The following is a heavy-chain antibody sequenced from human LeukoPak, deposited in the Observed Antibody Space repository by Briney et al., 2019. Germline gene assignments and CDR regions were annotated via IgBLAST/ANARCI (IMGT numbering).Heavy chain of an antibody. V-gene: IGHV3-53*01. J-gene: IGHJ4*02. CDR2: LYSDGNT. CDR3: ARGVEPLAANTLAY. D-gene: IGHD1-14*01. Sequence: GESLKISCAASGFTVITNDMTWVRQAPGKGLEWGSVLYSDGNTKYADSVQGRFTISRDNSKNTLYLEMNSLRPDDTAVYYCARGVEPLAANTLAYWGQGTLVTVSS. CDR1: GFTVITND.